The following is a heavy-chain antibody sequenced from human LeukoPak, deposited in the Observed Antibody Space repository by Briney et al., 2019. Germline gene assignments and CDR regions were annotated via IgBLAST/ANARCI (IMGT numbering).Heavy chain of an antibody. CDR3: ARAMRWTSGPVELGWFDR. D-gene: IGHD1-1*01. CDR2: IYYRGST. CDR1: RDSFSDYY. Sequence: SETLSLACTFSRDSFSDYYWTWIRRPPGGTLEWIGHIYYRGSTKYNPSLKNRVSISVDTSKNQVSLTLTSVTAADTAVYYCARAMRWTSGPVELGWFDRWGQGTQVTVSS. V-gene: IGHV4-59*01. J-gene: IGHJ5*02.